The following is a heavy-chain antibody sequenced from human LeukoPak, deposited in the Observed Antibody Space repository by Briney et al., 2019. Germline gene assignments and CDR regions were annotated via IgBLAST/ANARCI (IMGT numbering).Heavy chain of an antibody. V-gene: IGHV4-4*07. D-gene: IGHD3-10*01. CDR1: GGSISSYY. Sequence: SESLSLTCTVAGGSISSYYWGWVRQPAGKGRGWVGRIYTSGSTNYNPSLKSRVTMSVDTSKNQFSLKLSSVTAADTAVYYCARRNYGDDYGDYWGQGTLVTVPS. CDR2: IYTSGST. CDR3: ARRNYGDDYGDY. J-gene: IGHJ4*02.